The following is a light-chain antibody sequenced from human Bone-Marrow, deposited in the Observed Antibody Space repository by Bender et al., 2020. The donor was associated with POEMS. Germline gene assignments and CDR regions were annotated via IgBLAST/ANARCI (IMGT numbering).Light chain of an antibody. Sequence: QSVLTQPPSVSEVPRQRVFISCSGSGSNIGVNAVSWYQQFPGKAPKLLIYYDNMLASGVSDRFSGSKSGTAASLGISGLKTEDEADYYCAAWDDSLNGLVFGGGTKVTVL. CDR3: AAWDDSLNGLV. CDR1: GSNIGVNA. V-gene: IGLV1-36*01. CDR2: YDN. J-gene: IGLJ3*02.